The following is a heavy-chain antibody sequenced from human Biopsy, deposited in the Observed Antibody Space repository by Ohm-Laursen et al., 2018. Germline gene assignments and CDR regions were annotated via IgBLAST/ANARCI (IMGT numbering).Heavy chain of an antibody. CDR3: ARGRRTSGWPYFDN. D-gene: IGHD6-19*01. V-gene: IGHV4-61*01. J-gene: IGHJ4*02. Sequence: SGTLSLTCTVSGDSLTSGPENWSWIRQSPGQGLEYIGFIYSGGNTNYNPSLKNRVTMSVDTSKNQFYLKLYSVTAADTAVYYCARGRRTSGWPYFDNWGQGALVTVSS. CDR1: GDSLTSGPEN. CDR2: IYSGGNT.